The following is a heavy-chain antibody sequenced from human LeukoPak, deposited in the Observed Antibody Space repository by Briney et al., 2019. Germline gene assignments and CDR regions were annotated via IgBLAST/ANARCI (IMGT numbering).Heavy chain of an antibody. V-gene: IGHV3-23*01. D-gene: IGHD3-16*01. Sequence: GGSLRLSCEVSGFTFSDYATSWVRQAPGEGLEWVSAVSGSGGSTYYADSMKGRFTVSRDNSKNTTYLLMNSLRAEDTAVYYCAKARGIVFYYHYGMDVWGQGTTVTVSS. CDR3: AKARGIVFYYHYGMDV. CDR2: VSGSGGST. CDR1: GFTFSDYA. J-gene: IGHJ6*02.